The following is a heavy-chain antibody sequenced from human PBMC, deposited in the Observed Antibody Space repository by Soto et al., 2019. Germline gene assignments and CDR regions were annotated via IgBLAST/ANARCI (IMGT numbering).Heavy chain of an antibody. J-gene: IGHJ6*02. Sequence: GSLRLSCAASGFTFSIYGMHWVRQAPGKGLEWVAVISYDGSNKYYADSVKGRFTISRDNSKSTLFLQMNSLRAEDTAVYYCAKDSLVAARYYYGMDVWGQGTTVTVSS. CDR3: AKDSLVAARYYYGMDV. CDR1: GFTFSIYG. V-gene: IGHV3-30*18. D-gene: IGHD6-6*01. CDR2: ISYDGSNK.